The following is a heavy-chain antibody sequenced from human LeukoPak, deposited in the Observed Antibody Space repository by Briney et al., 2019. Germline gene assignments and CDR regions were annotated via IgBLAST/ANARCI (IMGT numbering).Heavy chain of an antibody. V-gene: IGHV4-59*02. Sequence: SETLSLTCTVSGGSVSSNYWSWTRQPPGKGLEWIGYIYYSGSTNYNPSLKSRVTISVDTSKNQFSLKLSSVTPADTAVYYCARGVRVTASKWFDPWGQGTLVTVSS. D-gene: IGHD2-21*02. CDR2: IYYSGST. CDR1: GGSVSSNY. CDR3: ARGVRVTASKWFDP. J-gene: IGHJ5*02.